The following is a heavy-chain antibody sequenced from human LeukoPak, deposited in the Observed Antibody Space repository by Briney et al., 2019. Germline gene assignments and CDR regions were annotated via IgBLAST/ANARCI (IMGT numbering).Heavy chain of an antibody. D-gene: IGHD6-13*01. Sequence: ASVKVSCKTSGYTFINYAINWGRQAPGQRPEWMGWINAGDGNTKYSQKFQGRVTITRDTSASTAYMELSSLRPEDTAVYYCARGPRAAADDYWGQGTLVTVSS. V-gene: IGHV1-3*01. CDR1: GYTFINYA. J-gene: IGHJ4*02. CDR2: INAGDGNT. CDR3: ARGPRAAADDY.